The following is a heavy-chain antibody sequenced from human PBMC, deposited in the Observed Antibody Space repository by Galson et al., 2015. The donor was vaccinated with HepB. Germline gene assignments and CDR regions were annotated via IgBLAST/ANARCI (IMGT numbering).Heavy chain of an antibody. D-gene: IGHD1-20*01. J-gene: IGHJ6*02. V-gene: IGHV3-30-3*01. CDR1: GFTFSSYA. CDR2: ISYDGSNK. Sequence: SLRLSCAASGFTFSSYAMHWVRQAPGKGLEWVAVISYDGSNKYYADSVKGRFTISRDNSKNTLYLQMNSLRAEDTAVYYCAREDNWIRRYYYGMDVWGQGTTVTVSS. CDR3: AREDNWIRRYYYGMDV.